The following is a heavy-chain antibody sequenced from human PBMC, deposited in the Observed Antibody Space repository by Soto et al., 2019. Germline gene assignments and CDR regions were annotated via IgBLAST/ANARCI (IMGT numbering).Heavy chain of an antibody. CDR1: GGSISSYY. Sequence: SETLSLTCTVSGGSISSYYWSWIRQPPGKGLEWIGYIYYSGSTNYNPSLKSRVTISVDTSKNQFSLKLSSVTAADTAVYYCARVNSGYDAFDIWGQGTMVTVSS. CDR3: ARVNSGYDAFDI. V-gene: IGHV4-59*01. J-gene: IGHJ3*02. D-gene: IGHD1-26*01. CDR2: IYYSGST.